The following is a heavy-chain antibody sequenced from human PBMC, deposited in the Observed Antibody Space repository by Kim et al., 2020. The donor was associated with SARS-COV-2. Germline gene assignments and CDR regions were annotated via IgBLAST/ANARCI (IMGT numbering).Heavy chain of an antibody. CDR1: GFTFSSYS. CDR2: ITKDGSST. V-gene: IGHV3-74*01. Sequence: GGSLRLSCAASGFTFSSYSMHWVRQVPGKGLEWFARITKDGSSTNYADSVKGRFTISRDNAKSTLYLQMNSLRADDTAVYYCANDYAYKFDYWGQGILVTVSS. CDR3: ANDYAYKFDY. D-gene: IGHD5-12*01. J-gene: IGHJ4*02.